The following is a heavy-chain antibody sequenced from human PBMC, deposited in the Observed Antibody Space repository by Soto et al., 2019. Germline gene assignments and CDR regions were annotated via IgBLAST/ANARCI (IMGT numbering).Heavy chain of an antibody. J-gene: IGHJ6*02. Sequence: SETLSLTCTVSGGSISSSSYYWGWIRQPPGKGLEWIGSIYYSGSTYYNPSLKSRVTISVDTSKNQFSLKLSSVTAADTAVYYCASITYSSSWYYYYGMDVWGQGTTVTVSS. D-gene: IGHD6-13*01. CDR3: ASITYSSSWYYYYGMDV. CDR1: GGSISSSSYY. V-gene: IGHV4-39*01. CDR2: IYYSGST.